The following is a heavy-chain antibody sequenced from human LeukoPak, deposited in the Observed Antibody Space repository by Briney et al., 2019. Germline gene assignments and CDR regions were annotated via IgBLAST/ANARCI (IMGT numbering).Heavy chain of an antibody. Sequence: PSETLSLTCTVSGGSISSYYWSWIRRPAGKGLEWIGRIYTSGSTNYNPSLKSRVTMSVDTSKNQFSLKLSSVTAADTAVYYCARDVGDYTNYYYGMDVWGQGTTVTVSS. CDR1: GGSISSYY. CDR3: ARDVGDYTNYYYGMDV. V-gene: IGHV4-4*07. J-gene: IGHJ6*02. CDR2: IYTSGST. D-gene: IGHD1-26*01.